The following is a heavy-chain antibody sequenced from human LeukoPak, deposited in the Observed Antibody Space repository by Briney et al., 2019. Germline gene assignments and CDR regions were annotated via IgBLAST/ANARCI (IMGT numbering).Heavy chain of an antibody. CDR3: AKRGPAGAGKSPDYFDY. Sequence: GGSLRLSCAASGFTFSSYVMSWVCQAPGKGLEWVSAIIGSGDRTYYADSVKGRFTISRDNSKNTVYLQMNSLRAEDTAVYYCAKRGPAGAGKSPDYFDYWGQGTLVTVSS. CDR2: IIGSGDRT. V-gene: IGHV3-23*01. D-gene: IGHD6-19*01. J-gene: IGHJ4*02. CDR1: GFTFSSYV.